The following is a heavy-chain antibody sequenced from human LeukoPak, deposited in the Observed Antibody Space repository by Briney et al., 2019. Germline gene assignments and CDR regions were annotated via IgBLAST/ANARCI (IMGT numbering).Heavy chain of an antibody. V-gene: IGHV1-2*02. CDR1: GYTFTDYY. CDR2: INPNSGGT. D-gene: IGHD5-24*01. CDR3: ARNRYGYNFGY. Sequence: GASVKVSCKASGYTFTDYYFHWVRQAPGQGLEWMGWINPNSGGTNYAQKFQGRVTMTRDTSISTTYMGLSSLTSDDTAVYYCARNRYGYNFGYWAQGTLVTVSS. J-gene: IGHJ4*02.